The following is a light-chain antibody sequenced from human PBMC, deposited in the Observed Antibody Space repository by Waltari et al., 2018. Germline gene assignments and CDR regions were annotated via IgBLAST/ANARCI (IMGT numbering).Light chain of an antibody. V-gene: IGKV1-5*03. CDR1: QGISSW. CDR2: QAS. J-gene: IGKJ1*01. CDR3: QQYDHYPWT. Sequence: DIQMTQSPSTLSASVGDRVTITCRTSQGISSWLAWYQQTPGKAPKLLIYQASTLESRVPSRFSGSGSGKEFTLTISSLQPDDSATYYCQQYDHYPWTFGQGTKVELK.